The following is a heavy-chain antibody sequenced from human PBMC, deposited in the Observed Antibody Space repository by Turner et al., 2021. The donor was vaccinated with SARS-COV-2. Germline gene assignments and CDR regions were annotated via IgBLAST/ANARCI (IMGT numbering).Heavy chain of an antibody. CDR1: GFTVSSNY. V-gene: IGHV3-53*01. Sequence: EVQLVESGGGLSQPGGSLGLSCAASGFTVSSNYMSWVRQAPGKGLEWVSVIYSGGSTYYADSVKGRFTISRDNSKNTLNLQMNSLRAEDTAVYYCARDGAWKPEGMDVWGQGTTVTVSS. D-gene: IGHD1-1*01. J-gene: IGHJ6*02. CDR2: IYSGGST. CDR3: ARDGAWKPEGMDV.